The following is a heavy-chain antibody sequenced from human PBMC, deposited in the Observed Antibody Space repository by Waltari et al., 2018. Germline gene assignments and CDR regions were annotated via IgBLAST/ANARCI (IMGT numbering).Heavy chain of an antibody. CDR1: GFNFGSHW. CDR3: GSDLTGVQDF. D-gene: IGHD2-8*02. CDR2: IKEDGSQK. J-gene: IGHJ4*02. Sequence: EVQRVESGGGLVQPGGSVRLSWAASGFNFGSHWRVGVRQAPGKGLEWVANIKEDGSQKYFGDSVKGRFTISRDNAKNSLYLQMDSLRAEDTAIYYCGSDLTGVQDFWGPGTLVTVSS. V-gene: IGHV3-7*04.